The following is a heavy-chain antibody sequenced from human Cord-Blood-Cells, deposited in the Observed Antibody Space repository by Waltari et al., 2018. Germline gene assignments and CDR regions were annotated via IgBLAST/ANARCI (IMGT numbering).Heavy chain of an antibody. CDR2: ISYDGSNK. Sequence: QVQLVESGGGVVQPGRSLRLSCAASGFTFSSYPMHWVRQAPGKGLEWVAVISYDGSNKYYADSVKGRFTISRDNSKNTLYLQMNSLRAEDTAVYYCARDNWGSGRAFDIWGQGTMVTVSS. CDR3: ARDNWGSGRAFDI. J-gene: IGHJ3*02. D-gene: IGHD7-27*01. CDR1: GFTFSSYP. V-gene: IGHV3-30-3*01.